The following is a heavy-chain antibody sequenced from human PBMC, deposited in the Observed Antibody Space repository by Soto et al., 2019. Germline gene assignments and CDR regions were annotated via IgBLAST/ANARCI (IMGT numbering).Heavy chain of an antibody. D-gene: IGHD1-26*01. CDR2: ISYDGSNK. CDR1: GFTFSSYG. CDR3: AKDFHPWEARTEYFQH. J-gene: IGHJ1*01. V-gene: IGHV3-30*18. Sequence: GGSLRLSCAASGFTFSSYGMHWVRQAPGKGLEWVAVISYDGSNKYYADSVKGRFTISRDNSKNTLYLQMNSLRAEDTAVYYCAKDFHPWEARTEYFQHWGQGTLVTVSS.